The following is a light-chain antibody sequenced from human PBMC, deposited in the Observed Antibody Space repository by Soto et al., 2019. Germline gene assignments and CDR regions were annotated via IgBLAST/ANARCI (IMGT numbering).Light chain of an antibody. CDR2: GNS. CDR3: QSYDGSLSGWV. J-gene: IGLJ3*02. Sequence: QSLLTQPPSVSGAPGQRVTISCTGSSSNIGAGYDVHWYQQLPGTAPKLLIYGNSNRPSGIPDRFSGSKSGTSASLAITGLQADDEADYYCQSYDGSLSGWVFGGGTKLTVL. CDR1: SSNIGAGYD. V-gene: IGLV1-40*01.